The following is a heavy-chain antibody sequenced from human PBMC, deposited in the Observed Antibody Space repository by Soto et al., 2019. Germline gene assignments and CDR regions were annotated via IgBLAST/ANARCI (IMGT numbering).Heavy chain of an antibody. CDR1: GGSISRSSYY. D-gene: IGHD4-17*01. V-gene: IGHV4-39*01. Sequence: SETLSLTCTVSGGSISRSSYYWGWIRQPPGKGLEWIGSIYYSGSTYYNPSLKSRVTISVDTSKNQFSLKLSSVTAADTAVYYCARHNDYGGYYFDYWGQGTLVTVSS. CDR3: ARHNDYGGYYFDY. J-gene: IGHJ4*02. CDR2: IYYSGST.